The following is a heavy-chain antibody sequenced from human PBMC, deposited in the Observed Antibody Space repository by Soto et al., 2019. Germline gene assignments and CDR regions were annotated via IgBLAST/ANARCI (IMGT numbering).Heavy chain of an antibody. CDR1: GFTFSSYW. V-gene: IGHV3-74*01. J-gene: IGHJ4*02. CDR3: ARTSLVVAAATREDY. D-gene: IGHD2-15*01. Sequence: EVQLVESGGALVQPGGALRLSCAASGFTFSSYWMHWVPQAPGKGLVWVSRINSDGSSTSYGDSVKGRFTISRDNAKNTLYLQMNSLRAEDTAVYYCARTSLVVAAATREDYWGQGTLVTVSS. CDR2: INSDGSST.